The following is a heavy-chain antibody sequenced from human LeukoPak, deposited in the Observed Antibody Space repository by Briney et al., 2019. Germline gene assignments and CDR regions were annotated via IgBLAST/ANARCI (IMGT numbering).Heavy chain of an antibody. V-gene: IGHV1-2*02. Sequence: ASVKVSCKASGYTFTGYYMHWARQAPGQGLEWMGWINPNSGTNYAQKFQGRVTMTRDTSISTAYMELSRLRSDDTAVYYCARDPYSSSWNSYYYYYYMDVWGKGTTVTVSS. J-gene: IGHJ6*03. D-gene: IGHD6-13*01. CDR1: GYTFTGYY. CDR3: ARDPYSSSWNSYYYYYYMDV. CDR2: INPNSGT.